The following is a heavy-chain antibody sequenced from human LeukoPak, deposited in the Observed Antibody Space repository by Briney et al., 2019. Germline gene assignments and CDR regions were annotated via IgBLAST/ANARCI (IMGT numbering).Heavy chain of an antibody. V-gene: IGHV3-21*01. J-gene: IGHJ6*02. D-gene: IGHD3-10*01. CDR1: GFTFSSYS. Sequence: GGSLRLSCAASGFTFSSYSMNWVRQAPGKGLEWVSSISSSSSYIYYADSVKGRFTISRDNAKNSLYLQMNSLRAEDTAVYYCASGPRLWFGEYYYYYGMDVWGQGTTVTVSS. CDR2: ISSSSSYI. CDR3: ASGPRLWFGEYYYYYGMDV.